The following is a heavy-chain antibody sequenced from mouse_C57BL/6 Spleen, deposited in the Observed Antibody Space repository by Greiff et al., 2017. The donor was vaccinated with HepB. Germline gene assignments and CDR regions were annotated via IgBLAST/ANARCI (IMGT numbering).Heavy chain of an antibody. CDR1: GYAFSSSW. J-gene: IGHJ4*01. V-gene: IGHV1-82*01. CDR3: ARCSSGYEGYAMDY. Sequence: QVHVKQSGPELVKPGASVKISCKASGYAFSSSWMNWVKQRPGKGLEWIGRIYPGDGDTNYNGKFKGTATLTADKSSSTAYMQRSSLTSEDSAVYFCARCSSGYEGYAMDYWGQGTSVTVSS. D-gene: IGHD3-2*02. CDR2: IYPGDGDT.